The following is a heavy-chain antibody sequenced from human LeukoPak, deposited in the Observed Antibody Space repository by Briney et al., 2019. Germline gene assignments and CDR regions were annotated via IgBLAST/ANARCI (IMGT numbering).Heavy chain of an antibody. CDR2: ISGSGGST. Sequence: PGGSLRHSCAASGFTFSSYAMSWVRQAPGKGLEWVSAISGSGGSTYYAGSVKGRFTISRDNSKNTLYLQMNSMRAEDTAVYYCAKDQGPGGWFDPWGQGTLVTVSS. CDR1: GFTFSSYA. D-gene: IGHD3-16*01. J-gene: IGHJ5*02. CDR3: AKDQGPGGWFDP. V-gene: IGHV3-23*01.